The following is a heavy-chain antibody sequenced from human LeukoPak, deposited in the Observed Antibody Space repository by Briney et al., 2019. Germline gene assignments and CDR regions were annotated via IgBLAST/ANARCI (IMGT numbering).Heavy chain of an antibody. CDR2: RSAYNGNT. Sequence: ASVKVSCKASGYTFTSYGISWVRQAPGQGLEWMGWRSAYNGNTKYAQTLQGRVTMTRDTSISTAYMELSRLRSDDTAVYYCARDGSVDQLLFTDYWGQGTLVTVSS. D-gene: IGHD2-2*01. J-gene: IGHJ4*02. CDR1: GYTFTSYG. V-gene: IGHV1-18*01. CDR3: ARDGSVDQLLFTDY.